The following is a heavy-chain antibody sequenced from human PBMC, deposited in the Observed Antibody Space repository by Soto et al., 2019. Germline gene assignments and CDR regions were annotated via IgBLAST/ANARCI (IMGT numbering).Heavy chain of an antibody. Sequence: SETLSLTCTVSGGSINNHYWSWIRQPPGKGLEWIGYIYYSGSANYNPSLKSRVTISVDTSKNQFSLKLSSVTAADTAVYYCARADYYYGMDVWGQGTTVTVSS. CDR2: IYYSGSA. V-gene: IGHV4-59*11. CDR3: ARADYYYGMDV. J-gene: IGHJ6*02. CDR1: GGSINNHY.